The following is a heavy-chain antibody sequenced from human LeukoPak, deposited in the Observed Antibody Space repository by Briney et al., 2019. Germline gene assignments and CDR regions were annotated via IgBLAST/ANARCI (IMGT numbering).Heavy chain of an antibody. J-gene: IGHJ5*02. V-gene: IGHV1-8*01. CDR3: ARGRGGSKNNWFDP. CDR2: MNPNSGNT. D-gene: IGHD2-15*01. Sequence: ASVKVSCKASGYTFTSYDIHWVRQATGQGLEWMGWMNPNSGNTGYAQKFQGRVTMTRNTSISTAYMELSSLRSEDTAVYYCARGRGGSKNNWFDPWGQGTLVTVSS. CDR1: GYTFTSYD.